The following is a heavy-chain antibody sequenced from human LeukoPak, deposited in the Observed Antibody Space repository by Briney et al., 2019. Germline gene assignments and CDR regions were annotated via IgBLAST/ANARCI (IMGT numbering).Heavy chain of an antibody. Sequence: PGGSLRLSCAASGFTFSDYYMSWIHQAPGKGLEWVSYISSSGSTIYYADSVKGRFTISRDNSKNTLYLQMNSLRAEDTAVYYCAGEKYYYDSSVHYWGQGTLVTVSS. V-gene: IGHV3-11*01. D-gene: IGHD3-22*01. CDR3: AGEKYYYDSSVHY. CDR1: GFTFSDYY. J-gene: IGHJ4*02. CDR2: ISSSGSTI.